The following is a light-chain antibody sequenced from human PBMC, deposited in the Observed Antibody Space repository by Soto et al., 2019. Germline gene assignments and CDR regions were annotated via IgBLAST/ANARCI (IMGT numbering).Light chain of an antibody. CDR2: EGS. CDR3: CSYAGSSTFVV. CDR1: SSDVGSYNL. J-gene: IGLJ2*01. Sequence: QSALTQPASVSGSPGQSITISCTGTSSDVGSYNLVSWYQQHPGKAPKLMIYEGSKRPSGVSNRFSGSKSGNTASLTISGXQAXXXADYYCCSYAGSSTFVVFGGGTKLTVL. V-gene: IGLV2-23*03.